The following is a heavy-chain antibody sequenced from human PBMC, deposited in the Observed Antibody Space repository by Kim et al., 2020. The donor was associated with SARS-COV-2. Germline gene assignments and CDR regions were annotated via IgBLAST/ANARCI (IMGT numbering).Heavy chain of an antibody. Sequence: RFTTSRDNAKNTLYLQMNSLRAEDTAVYYCAKVVGGYSGYDYYYYSGMDVWGQGTTVTVSS. CDR3: AKVVGGYSGYDYYYYSGMDV. J-gene: IGHJ6*02. V-gene: IGHV3-23*01. D-gene: IGHD5-12*01.